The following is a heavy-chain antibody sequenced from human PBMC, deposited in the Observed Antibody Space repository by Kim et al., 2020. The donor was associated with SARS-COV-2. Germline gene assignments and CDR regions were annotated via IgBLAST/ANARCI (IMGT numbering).Heavy chain of an antibody. Sequence: NYNPSLKSRVTISVDTSKNQFSLKLITVTAADTAVYYCASQIGAEAVFGYWGQGTLVTVSS. V-gene: IGHV4-61*07. D-gene: IGHD6-13*01. J-gene: IGHJ4*02. CDR3: ASQIGAEAVFGY.